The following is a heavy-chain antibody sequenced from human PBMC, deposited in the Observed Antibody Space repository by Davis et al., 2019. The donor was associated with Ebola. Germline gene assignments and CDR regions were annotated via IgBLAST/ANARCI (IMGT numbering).Heavy chain of an antibody. V-gene: IGHV1-2*06. D-gene: IGHD3-10*02. CDR3: ARVSGPATIFPVGDALDT. CDR1: GYSFSSYG. Sequence: ASVKVSCKTSGYSFSSYGISWVRQAPGQGLEWMGRINANTGGTNYAQNFQGRVTMTRDTSITTAYMELTRLTSDDTAVYYCARVSGPATIFPVGDALDTWGQGTMVTVSS. J-gene: IGHJ3*02. CDR2: INANTGGT.